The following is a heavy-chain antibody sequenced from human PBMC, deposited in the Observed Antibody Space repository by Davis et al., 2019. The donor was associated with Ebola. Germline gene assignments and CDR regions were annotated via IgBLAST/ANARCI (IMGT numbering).Heavy chain of an antibody. CDR2: IYYSGST. V-gene: IGHV4-31*03. CDR1: GGSISSGGYY. CDR3: ARGGYSYGYVYYYGMDV. J-gene: IGHJ6*02. Sequence: SETLSLTCTVSGGSISSGGYYWSWIRQHPGKGLEWIGYIYYSGSTYYNPSLKSRVTISVDTSKNQFSLKLSSVTAADTAVYYCARGGYSYGYVYYYGMDVWGQGTTVTVSS. D-gene: IGHD5-18*01.